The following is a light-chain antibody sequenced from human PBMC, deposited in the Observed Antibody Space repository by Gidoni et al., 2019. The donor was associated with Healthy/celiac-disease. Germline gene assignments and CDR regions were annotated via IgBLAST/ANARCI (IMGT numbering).Light chain of an antibody. Sequence: DIQMTQSPSSLSASVGDRVTITCQASHDISNYLNWYQQKPGKAPKLLIYDASNLETGVPSRFSGSGSGTDFTFTISSLQPEDIATYYCQQYDNIPRTFGGGTKVEIK. V-gene: IGKV1-33*01. CDR2: DAS. CDR3: QQYDNIPRT. CDR1: HDISNY. J-gene: IGKJ4*01.